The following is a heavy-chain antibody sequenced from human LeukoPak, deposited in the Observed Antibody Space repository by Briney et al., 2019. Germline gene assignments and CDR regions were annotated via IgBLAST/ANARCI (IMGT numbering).Heavy chain of an antibody. CDR1: GFTFSSYG. V-gene: IGHV3-30*18. CDR3: AKESALTNAFDI. Sequence: GRSLRLSCAASGFTFSSYGMHWVRQAPGKGLEWVAVISYDGSNKYYADSVKGRFTISRDNSKNTLYLQMNSLRAEDTAVYHCAKESALTNAFDIWGQGTMVTVSS. J-gene: IGHJ3*02. D-gene: IGHD1-14*01. CDR2: ISYDGSNK.